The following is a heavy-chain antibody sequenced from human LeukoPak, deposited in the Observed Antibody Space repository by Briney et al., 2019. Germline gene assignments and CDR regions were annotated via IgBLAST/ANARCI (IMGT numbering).Heavy chain of an antibody. CDR3: AKVLGAAASPNYFDY. V-gene: IGHV3-30*18. CDR2: ISYDGSNK. CDR1: GITFSSYG. Sequence: PGRSLRLSCAASGITFSSYGMHLVRQAPGEGLEWVAAISYDGSNKYYEDSVKGRFTISRDNSKNTLDLQMNSLRAEDTAVYYCAKVLGAAASPNYFDYWGQGALVTVSS. D-gene: IGHD6-13*01. J-gene: IGHJ4*02.